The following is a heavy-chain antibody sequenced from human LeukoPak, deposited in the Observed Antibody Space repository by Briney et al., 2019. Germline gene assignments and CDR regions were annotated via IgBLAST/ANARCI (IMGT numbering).Heavy chain of an antibody. CDR2: ISAYSGNT. D-gene: IGHD2-21*01. J-gene: IGHJ4*02. CDR1: GGTFSSYA. Sequence: ASVKVSCKASGGTFSSYAISWVRQAPGQGLEWMGWISAYSGNTNYAQKLQGRVTMTTDTSTSTAYMELRSLRSDDTAVYYCARDAPWQSSYSDYWGQGTLVTVSS. CDR3: ARDAPWQSSYSDY. V-gene: IGHV1-18*01.